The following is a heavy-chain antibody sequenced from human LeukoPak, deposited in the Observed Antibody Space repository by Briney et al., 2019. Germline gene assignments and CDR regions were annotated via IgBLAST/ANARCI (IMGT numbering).Heavy chain of an antibody. J-gene: IGHJ4*02. V-gene: IGHV3-33*01. CDR3: ARVPGYSSSWYYFDY. Sequence: GGSLRLSCAASGFTFSSYGMHWVRQAPGKGLEWVAVMWYDGSNKYYADSVKGRFTISRDNSKNTLYLQMNGLRAEDTAVYYCARVPGYSSSWYYFDYWGQGTLVTVSS. D-gene: IGHD6-13*01. CDR1: GFTFSSYG. CDR2: MWYDGSNK.